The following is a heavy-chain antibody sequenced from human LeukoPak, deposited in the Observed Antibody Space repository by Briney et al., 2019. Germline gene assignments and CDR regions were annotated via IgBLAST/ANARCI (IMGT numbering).Heavy chain of an antibody. V-gene: IGHV3-33*06. J-gene: IGHJ1*01. CDR1: GFTFSHFG. Sequence: GGSLRLSCAASGFTFSHFGFHWVRQAPGKGLEWVAVIWSDGTNKYYGDSVKGRFIIYRDDSHDTVYLQMNSLRVQDTAIYYCAKDAQRGFDYSNSLEYWGQGSLVTVSS. D-gene: IGHD4-11*01. CDR3: AKDAQRGFDYSNSLEY. CDR2: IWSDGTNK.